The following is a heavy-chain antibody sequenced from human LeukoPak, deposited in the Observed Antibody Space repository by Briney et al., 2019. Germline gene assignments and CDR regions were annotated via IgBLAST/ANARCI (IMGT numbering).Heavy chain of an antibody. J-gene: IGHJ3*02. CDR2: IKNDGSDK. V-gene: IGHV3-7*01. CDR3: ARAVYSGGMRGAFDI. Sequence: GGSLRLSCEASGLSFSAAWMTWVRQAPGKGLEWVATIKNDGSDKYYVDSVKGRFTSSRDNAKNSLYLQMNSLRAEDTAVYYCARAVYSGGMRGAFDIWGQGTLVTVSS. D-gene: IGHD2-15*01. CDR1: GLSFSAAW.